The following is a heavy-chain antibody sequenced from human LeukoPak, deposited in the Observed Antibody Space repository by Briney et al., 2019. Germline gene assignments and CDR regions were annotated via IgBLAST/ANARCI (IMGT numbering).Heavy chain of an antibody. CDR1: GYSFTSYW. CDR3: ARRQYSSSWYDY. Sequence: ESLKISCKGSGYSFTSYWISWVRQMPGKGLEWVGRIDPSDSYTNYSPSFQGHVTISADKSISTAYLQWSRLKASDTGMYYCARRQYSSSWYDYWGQGTLVTVSS. D-gene: IGHD6-13*01. J-gene: IGHJ4*02. CDR2: IDPSDSYT. V-gene: IGHV5-10-1*01.